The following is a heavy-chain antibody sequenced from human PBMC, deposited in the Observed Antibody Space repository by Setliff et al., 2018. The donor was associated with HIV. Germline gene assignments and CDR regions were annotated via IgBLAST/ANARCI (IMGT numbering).Heavy chain of an antibody. Sequence: PGGSLRLSFTASGFTFSSYSMNWVRQAPGKGLEWISYISSSNKTIHYADSVKGRFTISRDNGKNLLYLQMNSLRAEDTAVYFCARYGRGFRSPYFFDYWGQGTLVTVSS. CDR1: GFTFSSYS. V-gene: IGHV3-48*01. CDR3: ARYGRGFRSPYFFDY. CDR2: ISSSNKTI. D-gene: IGHD5-12*01. J-gene: IGHJ4*02.